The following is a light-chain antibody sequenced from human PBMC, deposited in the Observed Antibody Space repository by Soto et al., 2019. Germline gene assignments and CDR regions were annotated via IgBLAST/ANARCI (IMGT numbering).Light chain of an antibody. J-gene: IGKJ1*01. Sequence: EVVMTQSPATLSVSPGERATLSCRASQSVNANLAWYQQKPGQAPRLLIHGASNRATGIPARFSGSGFGTEFIXXLXNXXSEDFAVYYCQQYNTWLWTFGQGTKVEI. CDR1: QSVNAN. CDR3: QQYNTWLWT. V-gene: IGKV3-15*01. CDR2: GAS.